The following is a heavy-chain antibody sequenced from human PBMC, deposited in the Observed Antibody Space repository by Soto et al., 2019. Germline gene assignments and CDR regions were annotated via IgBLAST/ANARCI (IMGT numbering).Heavy chain of an antibody. CDR3: GTNLAVPGTDI. CDR1: GLTFSASA. Sequence: EVRLVESGGGLVQPGGSLKLSCAASGLTFSASAIHWVRQASGKGLEWIGRIRTKANSYATTYAASVKGRFTISRDDSKSTAYLQMNSLKTEDTAVYYCGTNLAVPGTDIWGQGALVTVSS. J-gene: IGHJ4*02. D-gene: IGHD6-19*01. CDR2: IRTKANSYAT. V-gene: IGHV3-73*02.